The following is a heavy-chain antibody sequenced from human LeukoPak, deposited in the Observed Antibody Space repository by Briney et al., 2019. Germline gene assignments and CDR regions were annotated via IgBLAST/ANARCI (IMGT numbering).Heavy chain of an antibody. CDR1: GCSINSRSCY. J-gene: IGHJ3*02. CDR3: ARHRLREVAFDI. CDR2: IYYSGST. V-gene: IGHV4-39*01. Sequence: PSETVSLTCTVSGCSINSRSCYRGWIRQTPGKWLEWIGSIYYSGSTYYNPSLKSRVTISVDTSKNQFSLKLSSVTAADTAVYYCARHRLREVAFDIWGQGTMVTVSS. D-gene: IGHD3-16*01.